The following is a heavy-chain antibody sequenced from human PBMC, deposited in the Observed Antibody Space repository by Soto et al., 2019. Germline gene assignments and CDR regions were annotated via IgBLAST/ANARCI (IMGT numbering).Heavy chain of an antibody. CDR3: AIYAGYYASGSFDN. CDR1: GFTFSNYA. Sequence: EVQLVESGGGLVHPGGSLRLSCAASGFTFSNYAMGWVRQAPGKGLEWVSGISGRGEGTDYADSVKGRFTISRDTSKSSLHLQMTSLRAEDTALNFFAIYAGYYASGSFDNWGLRAQVTVSS. J-gene: IGHJ4*02. V-gene: IGHV3-23*04. CDR2: ISGRGEGT. D-gene: IGHD3-9*01.